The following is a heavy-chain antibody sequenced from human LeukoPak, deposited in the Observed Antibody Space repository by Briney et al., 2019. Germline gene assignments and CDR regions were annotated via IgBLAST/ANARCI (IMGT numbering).Heavy chain of an antibody. J-gene: IGHJ4*02. Sequence: GGSLRLSCAASGFFFSSDWMTWVRQAPGMGLEWVANINPDGGHTQYVDSVEGRFTVSRDNAKNSLDLQMNSLRVEDTAVYFCARSYSYAFDFRGQGTLVTVSS. V-gene: IGHV3-7*01. CDR1: GFFFSSDW. CDR3: ARSYSYAFDF. D-gene: IGHD3-16*01. CDR2: INPDGGHT.